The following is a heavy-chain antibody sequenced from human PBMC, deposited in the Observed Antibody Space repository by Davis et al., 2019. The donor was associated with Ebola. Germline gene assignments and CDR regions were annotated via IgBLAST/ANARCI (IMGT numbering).Heavy chain of an antibody. CDR1: GGSVSSGSYY. Sequence: PSETLSLTCTVSGGSVSSGSYYWSWIRQPPGKGLEWIGYIYYSGSTNYNPSLKSRVTISVDTSKNQFSLKLSSVTAADTAVYYCARGVRFLEWLLDKVDAFDIWGQGTMVTVSS. V-gene: IGHV4-61*01. CDR3: ARGVRFLEWLLDKVDAFDI. D-gene: IGHD3-3*01. CDR2: IYYSGST. J-gene: IGHJ3*02.